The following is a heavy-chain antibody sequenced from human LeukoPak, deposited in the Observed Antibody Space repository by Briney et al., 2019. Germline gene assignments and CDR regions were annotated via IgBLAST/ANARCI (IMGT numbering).Heavy chain of an antibody. CDR3: AKDAGSGTTDY. CDR2: ISGSGGST. J-gene: IGHJ4*02. V-gene: IGHV3-23*01. CDR1: GFTFSSYA. D-gene: IGHD3-10*01. Sequence: GGSLRLSCAASGFTFSSYAMNWVRQAPGKGLEWVSAISGSGGSTYYADSVKGRFTISRDNSKNTLYLQMKSLRADDTPVYYCAKDAGSGTTDYWGQGTLVTVSS.